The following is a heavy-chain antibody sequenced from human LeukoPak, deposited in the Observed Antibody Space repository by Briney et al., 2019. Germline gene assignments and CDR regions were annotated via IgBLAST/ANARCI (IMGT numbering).Heavy chain of an antibody. J-gene: IGHJ3*02. V-gene: IGHV1-18*01. CDR2: ISAYNDLT. CDR1: GYSFSNYG. Sequence: GASVKVSCKASGYSFSNYGISWVRQAPGQGLEWMGWISAYNDLTKYAEKLQGRVTMTTDTSTSTAYLELRSLRSDDTAMYYCARAGVWDSSDTSGYHNGAFDIWGQGTMVTVSS. D-gene: IGHD3-22*01. CDR3: ARAGVWDSSDTSGYHNGAFDI.